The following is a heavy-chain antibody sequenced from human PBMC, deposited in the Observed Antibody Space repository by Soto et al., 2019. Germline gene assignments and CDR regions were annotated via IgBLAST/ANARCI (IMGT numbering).Heavy chain of an antibody. Sequence: PSETLSLTCTVSGCSVSSGIYYWSWIRQPPGKGLEWIGYIYYSGSTNYNPSLKSRVTISVDTSKNQFSLKLSSVTAADTAVYYCARDLTGYSGYDPYYYYYGMDVWGQGTTVTVSS. J-gene: IGHJ6*02. CDR2: IYYSGST. CDR3: ARDLTGYSGYDPYYYYYGMDV. CDR1: GCSVSSGIYY. D-gene: IGHD5-12*01. V-gene: IGHV4-61*01.